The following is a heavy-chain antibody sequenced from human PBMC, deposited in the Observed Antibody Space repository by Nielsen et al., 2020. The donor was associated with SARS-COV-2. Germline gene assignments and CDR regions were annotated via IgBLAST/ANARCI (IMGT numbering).Heavy chain of an antibody. J-gene: IGHJ4*02. CDR2: IKQDGSEK. Sequence: GESLKISCAASGFTFSFYWMSWVRQAPGKGLEWVANIKQDGSEKYYVDSVKGRFTISRDNAKNSLYLQMNSLRPEDTAVYYCASGPLAVAPDSWGQGTLVTVSS. V-gene: IGHV3-7*01. CDR1: GFTFSFYW. CDR3: ASGPLAVAPDS. D-gene: IGHD6-19*01.